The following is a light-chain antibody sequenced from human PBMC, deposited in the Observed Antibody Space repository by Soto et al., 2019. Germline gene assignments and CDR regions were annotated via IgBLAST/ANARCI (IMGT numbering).Light chain of an antibody. J-gene: IGLJ1*01. V-gene: IGLV2-8*01. Sequence: QSALTQPPSASGSPGQSVTISCTGAGTDVGQYNYVSWYQQHPGKAPKLLIHHVSRRPSGVPARFSGSKSGNTASLTVSGLQTEDEADYYCNSHTSSGFRVFGTGTKLTVL. CDR1: GTDVGQYNY. CDR2: HVS. CDR3: NSHTSSGFRV.